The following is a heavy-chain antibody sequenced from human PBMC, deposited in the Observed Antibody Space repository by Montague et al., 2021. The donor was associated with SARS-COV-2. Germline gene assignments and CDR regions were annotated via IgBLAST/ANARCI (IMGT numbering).Heavy chain of an antibody. Sequence: SETLSLTCAVYGGSFSDYYWSWIRQSPGKGLEWIGEMHQSGATNYNPSLKSRATISVDTPNSQLSLRLNSVTAADTAVYYCAGRQGVLYHVDIWGQGTLVTVSS. D-gene: IGHD2-8*01. J-gene: IGHJ4*02. V-gene: IGHV4-34*01. CDR1: GGSFSDYY. CDR3: AGRQGVLYHVDI. CDR2: MHQSGAT.